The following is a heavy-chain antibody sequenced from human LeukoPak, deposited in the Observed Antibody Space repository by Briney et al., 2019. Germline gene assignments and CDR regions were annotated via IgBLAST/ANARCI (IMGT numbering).Heavy chain of an antibody. CDR3: ARGRSWTPNFDY. CDR1: GYSISSGYY. CDR2: IYRSGST. J-gene: IGHJ4*02. V-gene: IGHV4-38-2*02. Sequence: SETLSLTCTVSGYSISSGYYWGWIRPPPGKGLEWIGSIYRSGSTYYNPSLKSRVTISVDTSKNQFSLQLSSVTAADTAVYYCARGRSWTPNFDYWGQGTLVTVSS. D-gene: IGHD6-13*01.